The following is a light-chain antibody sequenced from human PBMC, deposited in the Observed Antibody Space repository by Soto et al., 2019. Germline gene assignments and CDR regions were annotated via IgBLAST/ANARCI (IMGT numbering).Light chain of an antibody. Sequence: QSALTQPASVSGSPGQSITISCTGTSSDVGSYNLVSWYQQHPGKAPKPMIYEGSKRPSGVSNRFSGSKSGNTASLTISGLQAEDEADYYCCSYAGSSTLMFGGGTKLTVL. CDR2: EGS. CDR3: CSYAGSSTLM. CDR1: SSDVGSYNL. V-gene: IGLV2-23*01. J-gene: IGLJ3*02.